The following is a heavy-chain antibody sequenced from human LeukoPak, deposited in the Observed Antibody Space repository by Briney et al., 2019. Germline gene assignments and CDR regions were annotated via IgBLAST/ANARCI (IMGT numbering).Heavy chain of an antibody. CDR1: GFPFSDYY. D-gene: IGHD2-2*01. CDR3: AKRGNPAVGHHYLDV. Sequence: GGSLRLSCAASGFPFSDYYMTWIRQTPGKGLEWLSYINSAGTIFYADSVKGRFTISRDNAKNSLCLQMNSLRAEDTAVYYCAKRGNPAVGHHYLDVWGKGTTVSVSS. J-gene: IGHJ6*03. V-gene: IGHV3-11*01. CDR2: INSAGTI.